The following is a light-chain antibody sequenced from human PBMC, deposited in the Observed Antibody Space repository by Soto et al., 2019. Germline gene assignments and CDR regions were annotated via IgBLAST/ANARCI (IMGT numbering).Light chain of an antibody. CDR1: SSNVGSYNY. J-gene: IGLJ2*01. CDR2: DVT. Sequence: QSVLTQPRSVSGSPGQSVTISCTGTSSNVGSYNYVSWYQQHPGQVPELIIYDVTKRPSGVPDRFSGSKSGNTASLTISGLQVDDEADYYCCSYAGTYTWIFGGGTQLTVL. V-gene: IGLV2-11*01. CDR3: CSYAGTYTWI.